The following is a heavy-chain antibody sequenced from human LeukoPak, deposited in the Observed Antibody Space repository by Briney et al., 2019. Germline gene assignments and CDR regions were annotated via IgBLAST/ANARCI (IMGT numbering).Heavy chain of an antibody. D-gene: IGHD6-13*01. CDR2: ISAYNGNT. Sequence: APVKVSCKASGYTFSSYGLSWVRQAPGQGLEWMGWISAYNGNTNYAQKFQGRVTMTTDTSTSTAYMELRRLRCDDTAVYYCARASYSSGWYGEDYWGQGTLVTVSS. CDR3: ARASYSSGWYGEDY. J-gene: IGHJ4*02. V-gene: IGHV1-18*01. CDR1: GYTFSSYG.